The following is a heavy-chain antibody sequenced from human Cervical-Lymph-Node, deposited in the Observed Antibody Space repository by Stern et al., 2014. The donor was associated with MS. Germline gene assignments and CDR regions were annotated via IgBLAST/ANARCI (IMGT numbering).Heavy chain of an antibody. J-gene: IGHJ4*02. Sequence: VQLEESGPGLVKPSETLSLTCTVSNVSIGLFYWSWIRQSQGRGLEWIGYVYYSGSTDYNPSLKSRVTMAVDTSKSQFSLKLSSLTAADTAVYYCASIQLWSKSFDYWGRGTLVTVSS. CDR3: ASIQLWSKSFDY. V-gene: IGHV4-59*01. CDR1: NVSIGLFY. D-gene: IGHD1-1*01. CDR2: VYYSGST.